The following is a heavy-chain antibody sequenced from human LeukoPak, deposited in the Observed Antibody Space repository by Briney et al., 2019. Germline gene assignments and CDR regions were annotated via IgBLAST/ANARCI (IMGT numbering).Heavy chain of an antibody. V-gene: IGHV3-66*01. CDR1: GFTVSTNY. CDR2: IYSSGGT. CDR3: ARVAYYYGSSGYSFDY. Sequence: GGSLRLSCAASGFTVSTNYMSWVRQAPGKGLEWVSVIYSSGGTSYADSVKGRFTISRDNSKNTVYLQVNSLRAEDTAVYHCARVAYYYGSSGYSFDYWGQGTLVTVSS. D-gene: IGHD3-22*01. J-gene: IGHJ4*02.